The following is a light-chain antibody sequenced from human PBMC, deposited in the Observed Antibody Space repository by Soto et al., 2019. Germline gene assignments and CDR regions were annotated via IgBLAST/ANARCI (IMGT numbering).Light chain of an antibody. Sequence: QSALTQPASVSGSPGQSMTNTCTGYNSDVGSYNLVSWYQQHPGQAPKLMIYEGSKRPSGVSNRLSGSKSGNTASLTISGLQAEDEADYYCCSYAGSSVWVFGGGTKVTVL. CDR2: EGS. J-gene: IGLJ3*02. CDR1: NSDVGSYNL. V-gene: IGLV2-23*01. CDR3: CSYAGSSVWV.